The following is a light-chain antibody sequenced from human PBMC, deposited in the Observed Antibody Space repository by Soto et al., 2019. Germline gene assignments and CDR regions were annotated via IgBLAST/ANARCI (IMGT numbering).Light chain of an antibody. CDR3: RSYTTSSTV. CDR1: SSDVDAYNY. Sequence: QSALTQPASVSGSPGQSITISCTGTSSDVDAYNYVSWYQQHPGKAPKLMIYDVSNRPSGVSNRFSGSKSGNTASLTISGLQAEDEADYYCRSYTTSSTVFGTGTKLTVL. V-gene: IGLV2-14*03. CDR2: DVS. J-gene: IGLJ1*01.